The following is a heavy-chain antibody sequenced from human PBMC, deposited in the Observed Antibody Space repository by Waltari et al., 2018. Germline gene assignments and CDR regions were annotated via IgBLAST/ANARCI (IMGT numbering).Heavy chain of an antibody. CDR2: IYYSGST. CDR3: ARGRDGYTNSDAFDI. J-gene: IGHJ3*02. Sequence: QLQLQESGPGLVKPSETLSLTCTVSGGSISSSRYYWGWIRQPPGKGLEWIGSIYYSGSTYYNPSLKSRVTISVDTSKNQFSLKLSSVTAADTAVYYCARGRDGYTNSDAFDIWGQGTMVTVSS. CDR1: GGSISSSRYY. D-gene: IGHD5-12*01. V-gene: IGHV4-39*07.